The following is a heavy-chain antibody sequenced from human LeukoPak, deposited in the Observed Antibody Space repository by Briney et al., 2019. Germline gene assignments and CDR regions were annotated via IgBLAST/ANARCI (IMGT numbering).Heavy chain of an antibody. D-gene: IGHD2-15*01. J-gene: IGHJ4*02. Sequence: PGGSLRFSCVASGLTFSSYSMNWVRQAPGKGLEWVSYISSSSSTIYYADSVKGRFTISRDNAKNSLDLQMNSLRDEDTAVYYCARARASGRSGFDYWGQGTLVTVSS. CDR3: ARARASGRSGFDY. CDR2: ISSSSSTI. V-gene: IGHV3-48*02. CDR1: GLTFSSYS.